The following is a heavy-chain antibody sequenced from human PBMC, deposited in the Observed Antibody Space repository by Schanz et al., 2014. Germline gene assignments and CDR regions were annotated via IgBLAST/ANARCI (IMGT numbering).Heavy chain of an antibody. V-gene: IGHV1-69*02. Sequence: QVQLVQSGSEVKKPGSSVKVSCKASGGTFTTYTTSWVRQAPGQGLEWMGRIIPIVDITNYAQKFLGRVTITADKSTSTAYMELKSLRSADTAVYYCATIGVNDYWRFGLDLWGQGTTVTVSS. CDR1: GGTFTTYT. CDR3: ATIGVNDYWRFGLDL. CDR2: IIPIVDIT. D-gene: IGHD3-16*01. J-gene: IGHJ6*02.